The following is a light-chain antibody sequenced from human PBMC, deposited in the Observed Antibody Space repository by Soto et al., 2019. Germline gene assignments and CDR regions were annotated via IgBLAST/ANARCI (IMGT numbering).Light chain of an antibody. V-gene: IGKV3-15*01. CDR1: QSVSSN. CDR2: GAS. J-gene: IGKJ1*01. Sequence: EIVMRQSPATLSLSPGERATLSCRASQSVSSNLAWYQQKPGQAPRLLIYGASTRATGIPARFSGSGSGTEFTLTISSLQSEDFAVYSCQQYNNWPRTFGQGTKVAIK. CDR3: QQYNNWPRT.